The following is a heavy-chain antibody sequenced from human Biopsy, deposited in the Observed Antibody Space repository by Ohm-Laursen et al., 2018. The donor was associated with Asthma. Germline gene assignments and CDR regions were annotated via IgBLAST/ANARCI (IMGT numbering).Heavy chain of an antibody. CDR2: INPFGGSS. CDR1: GYTFTSYS. Sequence: GASVKVSCKASGYTFTSYSMHWVRQAPGHGLEWMGMINPFGGSSNFAQKFQGRLTMTRDTSTRTVYMELGSLRSEDTAVYYCAREATSGEVPFGYFYALDVWGEGTTVTVSS. D-gene: IGHD2-2*01. CDR3: AREATSGEVPFGYFYALDV. J-gene: IGHJ6*04. V-gene: IGHV1-46*01.